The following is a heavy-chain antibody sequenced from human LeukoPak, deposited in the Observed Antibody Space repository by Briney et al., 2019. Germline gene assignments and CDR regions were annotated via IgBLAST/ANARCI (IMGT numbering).Heavy chain of an antibody. J-gene: IGHJ1*01. CDR2: INSDGSSP. D-gene: IGHD6-13*01. CDR1: GFTFSSYW. Sequence: GGSLRLSCAASGFTFSSYWMHCVRHAPGKGLVWVSRINSDGSSPSSADSAKGRFTIPRDNAKNTLYLQMNSLRADDPAGHSFARAGGRSSWLIKLRLQHWGEGTLVTVSS. V-gene: IGHV3-74*01. CDR3: ARAGGRSSWLIKLRLQH.